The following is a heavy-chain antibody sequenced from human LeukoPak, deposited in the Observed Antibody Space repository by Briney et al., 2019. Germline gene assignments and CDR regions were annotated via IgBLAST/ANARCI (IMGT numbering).Heavy chain of an antibody. CDR2: IYHSGST. Sequence: SETLSLTCAVSGGSISSGGYSWSWIRQPPGKGLEWIGYIYHSGSTYYNPPLKSRVTISLETSKNQFSLKLSSVTAADTAVYYCAGHHPRNTVDFWGQGTLVTVSS. CDR3: AGHHPRNTVDF. D-gene: IGHD2-8*02. V-gene: IGHV4-30-2*01. CDR1: GGSISSGGYS. J-gene: IGHJ4*02.